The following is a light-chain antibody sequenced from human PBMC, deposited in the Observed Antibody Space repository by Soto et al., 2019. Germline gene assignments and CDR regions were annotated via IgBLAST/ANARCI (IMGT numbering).Light chain of an antibody. Sequence: EIVLTPSPGTLSLSPGERATLSCRASQSVSANYLAWYQQKPGQAPRLLIYGASRRATGIPDRFSGSGSGTDFTLTISRLEPEDFAVYYCQHYGSSPLTFGGGTKVEIK. CDR2: GAS. V-gene: IGKV3-20*01. CDR3: QHYGSSPLT. CDR1: QSVSANY. J-gene: IGKJ4*01.